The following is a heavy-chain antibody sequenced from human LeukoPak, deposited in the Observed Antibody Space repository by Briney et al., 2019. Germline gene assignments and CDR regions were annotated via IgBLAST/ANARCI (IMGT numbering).Heavy chain of an antibody. J-gene: IGHJ4*02. D-gene: IGHD3-22*01. CDR2: ISYDGSNK. V-gene: IGHV3-30*18. CDR3: AKDSSGYFEDPDY. CDR1: GFTFSSYG. Sequence: GGSLRLSCAASGFTFSSYGMHWVRQAPGKGLEWVAVISYDGSNKYYADSVKGRFTISRDNSKNTLYLQMNSLRAEDTAVYYCAKDSSGYFEDPDYWGQGTLVTVSS.